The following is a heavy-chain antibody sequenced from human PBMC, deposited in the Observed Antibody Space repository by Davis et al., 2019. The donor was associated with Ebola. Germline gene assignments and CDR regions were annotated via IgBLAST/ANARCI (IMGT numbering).Heavy chain of an antibody. J-gene: IGHJ6*02. CDR2: MNPNSGNT. Sequence: ASVKVSCKASGYTFTSYGINWVRQATGQGLEWMGWMNPNSGNTGYAQKFQGRVTITRNTSISTAYMELSSLRSEDTAVYYCAREGWFGYYYYGMDVWGQGTTVTVSS. CDR3: AREGWFGYYYYGMDV. V-gene: IGHV1-8*03. D-gene: IGHD6-19*01. CDR1: GYTFTSYG.